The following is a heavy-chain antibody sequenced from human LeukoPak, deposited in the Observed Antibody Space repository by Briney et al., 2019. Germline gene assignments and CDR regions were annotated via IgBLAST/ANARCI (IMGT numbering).Heavy chain of an antibody. D-gene: IGHD3-22*01. CDR3: ARDLHYYDSSGYSWGY. CDR2: INPSGGST. CDR1: GYTFTSYY. V-gene: IGHV1-46*01. J-gene: IGHJ4*02. Sequence: ASVKVSCKASGYTFTSYYMHWVRQAPGQGLEWMGIINPSGGSTSYAQKFQGRVTMTRDTSTSTVYMELSSLRSEDTAVYYCARDLHYYDSSGYSWGYWGRGTLVTVSS.